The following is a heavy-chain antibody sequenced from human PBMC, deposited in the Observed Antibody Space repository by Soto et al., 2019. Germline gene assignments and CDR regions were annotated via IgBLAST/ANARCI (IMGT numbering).Heavy chain of an antibody. V-gene: IGHV3-30-3*01. CDR3: ATTSTYYYDNSGFYAY. CDR1: GFTFSSYA. D-gene: IGHD3-22*01. J-gene: IGHJ4*02. Sequence: QVQLVESGGGVVQPGRSLRLSCAASGFTFSSYAMHWVRQAPGRGLEWVAVISYDGSNKYYADSVKGRFTISRDNSKNTLYLQMNSLRAEDTAVYYCATTSTYYYDNSGFYAYWGQGTLVTVSS. CDR2: ISYDGSNK.